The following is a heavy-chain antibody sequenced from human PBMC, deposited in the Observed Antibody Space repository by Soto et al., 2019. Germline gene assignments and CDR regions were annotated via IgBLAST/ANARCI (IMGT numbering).Heavy chain of an antibody. CDR3: ARQRGQYSGSYYYYYYYYMDV. Sequence: GESLKISCKGSGYSFTSYWIGWVRQMPGKGLEWMGIIYPGDSDTRYSPSFQGQVTISADKSISTAYLQWSSLKASDTAMYYCARQRGQYSGSYYYYYYYYMDVWGKGTTVTVSS. CDR2: IYPGDSDT. CDR1: GYSFTSYW. J-gene: IGHJ6*03. V-gene: IGHV5-51*01. D-gene: IGHD1-26*01.